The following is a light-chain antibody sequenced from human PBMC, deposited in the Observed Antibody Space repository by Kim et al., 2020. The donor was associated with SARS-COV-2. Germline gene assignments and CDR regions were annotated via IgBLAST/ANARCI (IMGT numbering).Light chain of an antibody. CDR1: KLGNKY. CDR2: QDT. V-gene: IGLV3-1*01. J-gene: IGLJ3*02. Sequence: SYELTQPPSVPVSPGQTASITCAGDKLGNKYACWYQQKPGQSPVLVIYQDTKRPSGIPERFSGSNSGNTATLTISGTQAMDEADYYCQAWDSNTWVLGGGTKLTVL. CDR3: QAWDSNTWV.